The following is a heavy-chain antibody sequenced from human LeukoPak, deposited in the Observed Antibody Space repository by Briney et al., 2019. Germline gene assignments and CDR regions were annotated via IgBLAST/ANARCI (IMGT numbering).Heavy chain of an antibody. CDR3: ATPVAVPEYYYYGMDV. CDR2: INPNSGGT. CDR1: GYTFTGYY. D-gene: IGHD2-15*01. J-gene: IGHJ6*02. V-gene: IGHV1-2*06. Sequence: ASVKVSCKASGYTFTGYYMHWVRQAPGQGLEWMGRINPNSGGTNYAQKFQGRVTMTRDTSISTAYMELSRLRSDDTAVYYCATPVAVPEYYYYGMDVWGQGTTVTVSS.